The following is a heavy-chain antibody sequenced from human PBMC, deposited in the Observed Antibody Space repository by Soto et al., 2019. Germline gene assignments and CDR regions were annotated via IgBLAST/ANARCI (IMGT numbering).Heavy chain of an antibody. D-gene: IGHD3-16*01. V-gene: IGHV1-69*08. CDR1: GGTFTTFT. CDR3: TRDTGGAIAGTNWYFDL. J-gene: IGHJ2*01. Sequence: QGQLVQPGAEVQKPGSSVKVSCKASGGTFTTFTISWVRQSPGQGLEWRGRILPGLDIVDLVPKFQARVTMTADKSTSTAYLELTSLRSEDTAVYYCTRDTGGAIAGTNWYFDLWGRGTLVIDSS. CDR2: ILPGLDIV.